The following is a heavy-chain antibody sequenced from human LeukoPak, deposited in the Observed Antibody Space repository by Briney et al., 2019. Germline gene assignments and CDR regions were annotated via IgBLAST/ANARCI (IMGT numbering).Heavy chain of an antibody. Sequence: SVKVSCKASGATFSSYAISWVRQAPGQGLEWMGGTNPIFGTANYAQKFQGRVTITADESTSTAYMELSSLRSEDTAVYYCAHLPNGHDDYGDYRLAYYFDYWGQGTLVTVSS. CDR3: AHLPNGHDDYGDYRLAYYFDY. CDR1: GATFSSYA. CDR2: TNPIFGTA. J-gene: IGHJ4*02. D-gene: IGHD4-17*01. V-gene: IGHV1-69*13.